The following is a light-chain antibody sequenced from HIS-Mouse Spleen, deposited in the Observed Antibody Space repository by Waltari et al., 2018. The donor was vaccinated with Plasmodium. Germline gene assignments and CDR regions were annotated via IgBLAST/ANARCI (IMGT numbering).Light chain of an antibody. V-gene: IGKV1-8*01. CDR1: QGISSY. CDR3: QQYYSYPLT. CDR2: AAS. Sequence: AIRMTQSPSSFSASTGDRVTITCRASQGISSYLAWYQQKPGKAPTLLIYAASTLQSGVPSRFSGSGSGTDVTLTISCLQSEDFATDYCQQYYSYPLTFGGGTKVEIK. J-gene: IGKJ4*01.